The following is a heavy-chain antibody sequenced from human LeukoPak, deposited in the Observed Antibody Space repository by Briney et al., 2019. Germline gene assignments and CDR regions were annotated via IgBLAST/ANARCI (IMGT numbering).Heavy chain of an antibody. Sequence: AGGSLRLSCAVSGFAFGSEAMSWVRQSPARGLEWVASISPGGGTTYYADYVKGRFTISRDNSKNSLFVQMNSLRAEDTAVYFCAKSLSGIANWALQIFDNWGQGTLVTVSS. D-gene: IGHD1-1*01. CDR2: ISPGGGTT. J-gene: IGHJ4*02. CDR1: GFAFGSEA. CDR3: AKSLSGIANWALQIFDN. V-gene: IGHV3-23*01.